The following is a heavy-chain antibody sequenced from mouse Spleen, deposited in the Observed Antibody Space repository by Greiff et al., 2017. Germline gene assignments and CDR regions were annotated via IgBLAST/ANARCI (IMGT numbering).Heavy chain of an antibody. CDR3: ARLNWEIDY. CDR2: INPSTGGT. CDR1: GYSFTGYY. D-gene: IGHD4-1*01. J-gene: IGHJ2*01. V-gene: IGHV1-42*01. Sequence: EVQLVESGPELVKPGASVKISCKASGYSFTGYYMNWVKQSPEKSLEWIGEINPSTGGTTYNQKFKAKATLTVDKSSSTAYMQLKSLTSEDSAVYYCARLNWEIDYWGQGTTLTVSS.